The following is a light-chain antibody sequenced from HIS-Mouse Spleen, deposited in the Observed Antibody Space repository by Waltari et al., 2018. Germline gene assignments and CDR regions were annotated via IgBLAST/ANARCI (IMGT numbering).Light chain of an antibody. V-gene: IGKV6-21*01. CDR3: HQSSSLPWT. CDR1: QSIGSS. J-gene: IGKJ1*01. CDR2: YAS. Sequence: EIVPTQSADFQSVTTQEKVNITCLASQSIGSSLHWYQQKPDQSQKLLIKYASQSFSGVPSRFSGSGSGTDFTLTINSLEAEDAATYYCHQSSSLPWTFGQGTKVEIK.